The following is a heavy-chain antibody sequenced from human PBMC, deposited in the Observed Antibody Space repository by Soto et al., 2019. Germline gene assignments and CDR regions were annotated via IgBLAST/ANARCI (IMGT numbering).Heavy chain of an antibody. CDR1: GGSFSGYY. J-gene: IGHJ4*02. CDR2: INHSGST. CDR3: ARVSWRGSRIPYGPYYFDY. Sequence: QVQLQQWGAGLLKPSETLSLTCAVYGGSFSGYYWSWIRQPPGKGLEWIGEINHSGSTNYNPSLKGRVTTSVDTSKNRVSLKLSSVTAADTAVYYCARVSWRGSRIPYGPYYFDYWGQGTLVTVSS. V-gene: IGHV4-34*01. D-gene: IGHD2-21*01.